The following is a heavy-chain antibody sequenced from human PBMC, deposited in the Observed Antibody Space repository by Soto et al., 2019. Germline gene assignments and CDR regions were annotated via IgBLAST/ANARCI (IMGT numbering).Heavy chain of an antibody. V-gene: IGHV3-9*01. Sequence: GGSLRLSCAASGFTFGDYALHWVRQPPGGGPEWVSGINKNSAFIGYADSVRGRFTISRDNAKNSLYLQMNSLRPEDTAFYYCAKEVAVTGMSPLDRWGQGTLVTVSS. D-gene: IGHD1-20*01. CDR1: GFTFGDYA. J-gene: IGHJ5*02. CDR2: INKNSAFI. CDR3: AKEVAVTGMSPLDR.